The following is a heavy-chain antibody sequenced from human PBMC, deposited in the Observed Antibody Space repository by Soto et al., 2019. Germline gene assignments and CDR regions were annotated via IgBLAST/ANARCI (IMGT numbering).Heavy chain of an antibody. J-gene: IGHJ5*02. CDR1: GGSISSSSYY. CDR2: IYYSGST. D-gene: IGHD3-3*02. V-gene: IGHV4-39*01. Sequence: SETLSLTCTVSGGSISSSSYYWGRIRQHPGKGLEWIGSIYYSGSTYYNPSLKSRVTISLDTSKNQFSLKLSSVTAADTAVYYCASPKIAFYNWFDPWGQGTLVTVS. CDR3: ASPKIAFYNWFDP.